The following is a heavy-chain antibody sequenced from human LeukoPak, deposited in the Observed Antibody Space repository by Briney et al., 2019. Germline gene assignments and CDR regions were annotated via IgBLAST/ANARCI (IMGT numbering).Heavy chain of an antibody. V-gene: IGHV4-31*03. CDR2: IYYSGST. J-gene: IGHJ5*02. CDR3: ARGYSSSSGWFDP. Sequence: SQTLSLPCPVSGGSISSGGYYWSWIRQHPGKGLEWNGYIYYSGSTYYNPSLKSRVTTSVDTSKNQFSLKLSSVTAADTAVYYCARGYSSSSGWFDPWGQGTLVTVSS. D-gene: IGHD6-6*01. CDR1: GGSISSGGYY.